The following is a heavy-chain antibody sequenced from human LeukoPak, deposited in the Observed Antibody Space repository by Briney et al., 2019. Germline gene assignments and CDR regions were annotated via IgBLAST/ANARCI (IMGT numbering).Heavy chain of an antibody. Sequence: GALRLSCAASGFTFSSYAMHWVRQAPGKGVGGGAVISYDGSNKYYADSVKGRFTISRDNSKNTLYLQMNSLRAEDTAVYYCARALGSGLLMYFGYWGQGTLVTVSS. CDR2: ISYDGSNK. V-gene: IGHV3-30-3*01. CDR1: GFTFSSYA. CDR3: ARALGSGLLMYFGY. D-gene: IGHD6-19*01. J-gene: IGHJ4*02.